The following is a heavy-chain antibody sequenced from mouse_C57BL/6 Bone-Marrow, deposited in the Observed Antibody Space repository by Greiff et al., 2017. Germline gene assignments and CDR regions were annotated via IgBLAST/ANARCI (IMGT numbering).Heavy chain of an antibody. D-gene: IGHD1-1*02. CDR3: AIDHTIYWYFDV. CDR2: IHPSDSDT. V-gene: IGHV1-74*01. Sequence: QVHVKQPGAELVKPGASVKVSCKASGYTFTSYWMHWVKQRPGQGLEWIGRIHPSDSDTNYYQKFKGKATLTVDKSSSTAYMQLSILTSEDSAVYYCAIDHTIYWYFDVWGTGTTVTVSS. J-gene: IGHJ1*03. CDR1: GYTFTSYW.